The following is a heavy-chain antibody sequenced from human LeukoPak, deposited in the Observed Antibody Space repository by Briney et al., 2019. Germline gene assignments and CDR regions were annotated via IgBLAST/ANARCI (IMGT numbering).Heavy chain of an antibody. Sequence: GGSLRLSCAASGFTFSNAWMSWVRQAPGKGLEWVGRIKSKTDGGTTDYAAPVKGRFTISRDNAKNSLYLQMNSLRAEDTAVYYCAELGITMIGGVWGRGTTVTISS. D-gene: IGHD3-10*02. J-gene: IGHJ6*04. V-gene: IGHV3-15*01. CDR2: IKSKTDGGTT. CDR1: GFTFSNAW. CDR3: AELGITMIGGV.